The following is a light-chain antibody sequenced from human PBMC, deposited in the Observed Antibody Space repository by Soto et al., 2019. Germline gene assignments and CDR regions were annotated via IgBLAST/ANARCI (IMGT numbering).Light chain of an antibody. CDR1: QSLAYSDGNTY. CDR3: MQGTHWPPYT. J-gene: IGKJ2*01. Sequence: VVMTQSPLSLPVTLGQPASISCRSSQSLAYSDGNTYLNWFQQRPGQSPRRLIYKVSNRDSGVPDRFSGSGSGTDFTLTISRVEAEDVGVYYCMQGTHWPPYTFGQGTKLEIK. V-gene: IGKV2-30*01. CDR2: KVS.